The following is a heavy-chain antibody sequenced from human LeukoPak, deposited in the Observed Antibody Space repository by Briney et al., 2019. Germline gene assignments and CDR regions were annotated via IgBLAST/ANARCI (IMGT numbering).Heavy chain of an antibody. CDR1: GYTFTGYY. Sequence: ASVKVSCKASGYTFTGYYMHWVQQAPGQGLEWMGWINPNSGGTNYAQKFQGRVTMTRDTSISTAYMELSRLRSEDTAVYYCARYGFGELLTVVRWFDPWGQGTLVTVSS. CDR3: ARYGFGELLTVVRWFDP. D-gene: IGHD3-10*01. V-gene: IGHV1-2*02. CDR2: INPNSGGT. J-gene: IGHJ5*02.